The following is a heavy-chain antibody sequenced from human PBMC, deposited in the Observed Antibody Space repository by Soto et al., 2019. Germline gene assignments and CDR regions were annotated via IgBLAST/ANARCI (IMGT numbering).Heavy chain of an antibody. D-gene: IGHD3-3*01. Sequence: VQSGGEVKKPGASVKISCKASGYTFSSYGISWVRKAPGQGLEWMGWISAYNGNTNYAQKFQGRVTMTTDTSTSTAYMELRSLRSDDTAIYYCARTLNEWLLGLEWGQGTLVTVSS. CDR3: ARTLNEWLLGLE. CDR1: GYTFSSYG. CDR2: ISAYNGNT. V-gene: IGHV1-18*01. J-gene: IGHJ4*02.